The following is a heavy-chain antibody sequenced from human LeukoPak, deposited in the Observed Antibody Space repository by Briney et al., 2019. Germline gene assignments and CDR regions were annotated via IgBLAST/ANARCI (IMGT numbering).Heavy chain of an antibody. J-gene: IGHJ4*02. CDR1: GFTFSSYA. Sequence: GGSLRLSCAASGFTFSSYAMHWVRQAPGKGLEWVAVISYDGSNKYYADSVKGRFTISRDNSKNTLYLQMNSLRAEDTAVYYCARDRYRLLPFDYWGQGTLVTVSS. CDR2: ISYDGSNK. CDR3: ARDRYRLLPFDY. V-gene: IGHV3-30-3*01. D-gene: IGHD2-2*01.